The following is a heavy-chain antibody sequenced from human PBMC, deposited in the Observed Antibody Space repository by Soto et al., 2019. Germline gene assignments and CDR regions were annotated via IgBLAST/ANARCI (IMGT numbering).Heavy chain of an antibody. J-gene: IGHJ5*02. CDR1: GFTFSNYA. D-gene: IGHD3-22*01. Sequence: GGSLRLSCAASGFTFSNYAMSWVRQAPGKGLEWVSAISGSGDSIYYADSVKGRFTISRDNAKNSLYLQMNSLRDEDTAVYYCARAHYYDSSGYPAPNWFDPWGQGTLVTVSS. CDR3: ARAHYYDSSGYPAPNWFDP. CDR2: ISGSGDSI. V-gene: IGHV3-23*01.